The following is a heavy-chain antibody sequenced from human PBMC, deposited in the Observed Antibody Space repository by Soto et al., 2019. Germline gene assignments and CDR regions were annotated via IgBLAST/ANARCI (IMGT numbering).Heavy chain of an antibody. CDR1: GGSISSGDYY. Sequence: QVQLQESGPGLVKPSQTLSLTCTVSGGSISSGDYYWSWIRQPPGNGLAWIGYIYYSGSTYYNPSLKIRVTISVDTSKNQFSLKLSSVTAADTAVYYCARGYHAGVYAMDYWGQGTMVTVCS. D-gene: IGHD2-8*01. V-gene: IGHV4-30-4*01. J-gene: IGHJ4*02. CDR3: ARGYHAGVYAMDY. CDR2: IYYSGST.